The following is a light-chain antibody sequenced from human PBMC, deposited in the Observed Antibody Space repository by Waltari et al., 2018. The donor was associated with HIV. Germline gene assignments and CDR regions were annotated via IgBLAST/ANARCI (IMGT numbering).Light chain of an antibody. CDR1: SVRSYY. Sequence: SSELAQDPAVSVALGQTVRITCQGDSVRSYYASWYQQKPGQAPVLLVYGENNRPSGIPDPFSGSSSGNTASLTIAWAHAEDEADYYCNSRDSSGHWFFGGGTKVTVL. J-gene: IGLJ3*02. V-gene: IGLV3-19*01. CDR3: NSRDSSGHWF. CDR2: GEN.